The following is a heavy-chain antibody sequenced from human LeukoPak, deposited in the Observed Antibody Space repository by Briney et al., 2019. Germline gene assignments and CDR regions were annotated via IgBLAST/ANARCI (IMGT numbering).Heavy chain of an antibody. J-gene: IGHJ4*02. D-gene: IGHD6-19*01. V-gene: IGHV1-18*01. CDR2: ISGYNGNT. Sequence: ASVKVSCKASGYTFTSYAISWVRQAPGQGLEWMGWISGYNGNTNSAQKLQGRVTMTTDTSTSTAYMELRSLRSDDTAVYYCARDSKESSGWYGFDYWGQGTPVTVSS. CDR3: ARDSKESSGWYGFDY. CDR1: GYTFTSYA.